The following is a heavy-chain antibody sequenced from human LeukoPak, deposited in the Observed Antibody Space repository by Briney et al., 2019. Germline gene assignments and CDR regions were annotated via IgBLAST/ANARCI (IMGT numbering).Heavy chain of an antibody. Sequence: GGSLRLSCAAPGFSIRTNYMSWVRQVPGKGLEWVAVIYSGGTIRYADSVKGRFTFSRDNSKDTLNLQMNSLRADDTAVYYCVRAVHHNFYSDSSGYYGDAFDVWGQGTVVTVSS. J-gene: IGHJ3*01. CDR3: VRAVHHNFYSDSSGYYGDAFDV. CDR2: IYSGGTI. D-gene: IGHD3-22*01. CDR1: GFSIRTNY. V-gene: IGHV3-53*01.